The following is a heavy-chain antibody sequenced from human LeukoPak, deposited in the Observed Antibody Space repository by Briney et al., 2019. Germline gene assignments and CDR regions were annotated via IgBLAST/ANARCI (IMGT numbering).Heavy chain of an antibody. Sequence: SETLSLTCTVSGGSISSSSYYWGWIRQPPGKGLEWIGSIYYSGSTYYNPSLKSRVTISVDTSKNQFSLKLSSVTAADTAVYYCARHVERCGLDWYLNLWGRGTLVTVSS. CDR1: GGSISSSSYY. V-gene: IGHV4-39*01. CDR2: IYYSGST. D-gene: IGHD1-1*01. CDR3: ARHVERCGLDWYLNL. J-gene: IGHJ2*01.